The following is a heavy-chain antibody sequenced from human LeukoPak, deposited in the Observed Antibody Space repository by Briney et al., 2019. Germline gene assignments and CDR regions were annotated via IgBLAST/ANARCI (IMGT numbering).Heavy chain of an antibody. D-gene: IGHD2/OR15-2a*01. CDR1: GGSISSSSYH. V-gene: IGHV4-39*01. CDR3: ARHDRIIASPLV. J-gene: IGHJ4*02. Sequence: SETLSLTCIVSGGSISSSSYHWGWIRQPPGKGLEWIGHISYNESTYYNPSLKSRVTISVDTSKNQFSLRLSSVTAADTAVYYCARHDRIIASPLVWGQGILVTVSS. CDR2: ISYNEST.